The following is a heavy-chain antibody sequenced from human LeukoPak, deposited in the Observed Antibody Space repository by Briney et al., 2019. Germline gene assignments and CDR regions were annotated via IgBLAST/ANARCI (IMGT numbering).Heavy chain of an antibody. CDR3: ARMTTVTKEVRDYFDY. J-gene: IGHJ4*02. D-gene: IGHD4-17*01. CDR2: IYYSGST. Sequence: SETLSLTCTVSGGSISSYYWSWIRQPPGKGLEWIGYIYYSGSTNYNPSLKSRVTISVDTSKTQFSLKLSSVTAADTAVYYCARMTTVTKEVRDYFDYWGQGTLVTVSS. V-gene: IGHV4-59*08. CDR1: GGSISSYY.